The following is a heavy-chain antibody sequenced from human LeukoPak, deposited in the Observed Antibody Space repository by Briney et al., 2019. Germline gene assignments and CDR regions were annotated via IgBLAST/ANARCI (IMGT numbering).Heavy chain of an antibody. V-gene: IGHV1-2*02. Sequence: GASVKVSCKASGYTFTGYYLHWVRQAPRQGLEYMGWINPNTGGTNYVQKFQGRVTMTRDTSINTGYMELSSLRSGDVALYYCARADGYNLGDFWGQGTQVTVSS. J-gene: IGHJ4*02. CDR2: INPNTGGT. CDR3: ARADGYNLGDF. CDR1: GYTFTGYY. D-gene: IGHD5-24*01.